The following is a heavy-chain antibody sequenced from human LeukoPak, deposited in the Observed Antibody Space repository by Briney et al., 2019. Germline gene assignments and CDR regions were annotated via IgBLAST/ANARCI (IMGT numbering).Heavy chain of an antibody. CDR3: ARAARKGDFWSGSGYYYYYYGMDV. Sequence: ASVKVSCEASGYTFTSYDIHWVRQATGQGLEWMGWMNPNSGNTGYAQKFQGRVTMTRNTSISTAYMELSSLRSEDTAVYYCARAARKGDFWSGSGYYYYYYGMDVWGQGTTVTVSS. CDR2: MNPNSGNT. V-gene: IGHV1-8*01. CDR1: GYTFTSYD. J-gene: IGHJ6*02. D-gene: IGHD3-3*01.